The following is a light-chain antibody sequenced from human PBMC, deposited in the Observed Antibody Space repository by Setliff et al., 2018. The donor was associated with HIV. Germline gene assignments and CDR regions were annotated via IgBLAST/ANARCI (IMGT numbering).Light chain of an antibody. Sequence: QSALTQPASVSGSPGQSITISCTGTSGDVGRYNLVSWYQQQPGKPPKLMIYQATRRPSGVSNRFSGSKSGNVASLTISGLQAEDEADYYCCSNTGSNTFVFGTGTKVT. CDR3: CSNTGSNTFV. CDR2: QAT. V-gene: IGLV2-23*01. CDR1: SGDVGRYNL. J-gene: IGLJ1*01.